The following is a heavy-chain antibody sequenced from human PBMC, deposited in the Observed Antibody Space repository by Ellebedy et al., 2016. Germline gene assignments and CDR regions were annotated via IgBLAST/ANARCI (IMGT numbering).Heavy chain of an antibody. V-gene: IGHV1-69*13. D-gene: IGHD6-19*01. J-gene: IGHJ4*02. Sequence: SVKVSCXASGGTFSSYAISWVRQAPGQGLEWMGGIIPIFGTANYAQKFQGRVTITADESTSTAYMELSSLRSEDTAVYCCATEGGRSSGWFDYWGQGTLVTVSS. CDR1: GGTFSSYA. CDR3: ATEGGRSSGWFDY. CDR2: IIPIFGTA.